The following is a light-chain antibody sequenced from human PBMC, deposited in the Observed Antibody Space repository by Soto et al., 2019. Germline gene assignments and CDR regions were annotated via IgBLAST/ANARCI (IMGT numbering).Light chain of an antibody. CDR1: QSISTF. CDR3: QQSYTTPRT. Sequence: DIQMTQSPSSLSASVGDRVSVTCRARQSISTFLNWYQQRPGEAPKLLIYAASSLQSGVPSRFSGSGSGADFTLTIGSLQPEDFATYYCQQSYTTPRTCGQGTKVEVK. CDR2: AAS. V-gene: IGKV1-39*01. J-gene: IGKJ1*01.